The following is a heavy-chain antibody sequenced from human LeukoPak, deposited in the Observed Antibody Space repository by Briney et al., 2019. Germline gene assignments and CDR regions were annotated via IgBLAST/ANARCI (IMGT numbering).Heavy chain of an antibody. D-gene: IGHD2-2*01. CDR1: GFTFSSYS. CDR3: ARDRQYCSSTSCYSL. V-gene: IGHV3-21*01. Sequence: GGSLRLSCAASGFTFSSYSMNWVRQAPGKGLEWVSSISSSSSYIYYADSVKGRFTISRGNAKNSLYLQMNSLRAEDTAVYYCARDRQYCSSTSCYSLWGQGTLVTVSS. CDR2: ISSSSSYI. J-gene: IGHJ4*02.